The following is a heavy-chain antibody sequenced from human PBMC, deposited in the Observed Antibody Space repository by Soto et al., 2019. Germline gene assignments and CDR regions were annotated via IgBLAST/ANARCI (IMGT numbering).Heavy chain of an antibody. D-gene: IGHD3-10*01. Sequence: SETLSLTCTVSGVSISSYYWSWIRRPPGKGLEWIGYIYNSGSTHSNPSLQSRVTISVDTSKNQFSLKLSSVTAADTGIYYCARARITMVREVIKYNMDVWGQGTTVTVSS. CDR2: IYNSGST. V-gene: IGHV4-59*01. CDR3: ARARITMVREVIKYNMDV. J-gene: IGHJ6*02. CDR1: GVSISSYY.